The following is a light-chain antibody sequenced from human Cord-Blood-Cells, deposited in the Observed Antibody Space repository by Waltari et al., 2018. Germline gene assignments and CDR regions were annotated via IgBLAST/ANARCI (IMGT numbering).Light chain of an antibody. J-gene: IGKJ1*01. CDR3: QQSYSTPRT. CDR1: QSISSY. Sequence: DIQMTQSPSSLSASVGDRVTITCRASQSISSYLNWYQQKPGKAPKLLIYAASSLQSGVPLRFSGSGSGTEFTLTISSLQPEDFATYYCQQSYSTPRTFGQGTKVEIK. V-gene: IGKV1-39*01. CDR2: AAS.